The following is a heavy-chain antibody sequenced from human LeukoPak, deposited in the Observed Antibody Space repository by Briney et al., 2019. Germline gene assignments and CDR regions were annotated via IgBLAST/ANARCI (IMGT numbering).Heavy chain of an antibody. CDR2: ISGSGDST. V-gene: IGHV3-23*01. Sequence: GRSLRLSCAASGFTFSTYAMSWVRQAPGKGLEWVSGISGSGDSTYYADSVKGRFTISRDNSKNTLYLQMNSLRAEDTALYYCAKSTSVWPPVYHFDYWGQGTLVTVSS. D-gene: IGHD2-2*01. CDR1: GFTFSTYA. J-gene: IGHJ4*02. CDR3: AKSTSVWPPVYHFDY.